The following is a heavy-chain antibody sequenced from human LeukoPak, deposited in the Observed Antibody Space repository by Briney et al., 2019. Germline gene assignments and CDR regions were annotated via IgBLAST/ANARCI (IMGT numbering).Heavy chain of an antibody. D-gene: IGHD2-2*01. CDR2: INSDGSST. Sequence: GGSLRLSCAASGFTFSSYWMHWVRQAPGKGLVWVSRINSDGSSTSYADSVKGRFTISRDNAKNTLYLQMNSLRAEDTAVYYCARDPQQEYYYYYGMDVWGQGTTVTVSS. V-gene: IGHV3-74*01. J-gene: IGHJ6*02. CDR3: ARDPQQEYYYYYGMDV. CDR1: GFTFSSYW.